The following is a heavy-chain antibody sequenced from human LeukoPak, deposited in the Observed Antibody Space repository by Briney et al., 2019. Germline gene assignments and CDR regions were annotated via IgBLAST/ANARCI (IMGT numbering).Heavy chain of an antibody. J-gene: IGHJ3*02. D-gene: IGHD3-16*01. Sequence: ASVKVSCKASGYTFTCYYMHWVRQAPGQGLEWMGWINPNSGGTNYAQKFQGRVTMTRDTSISTAYMELSRLRSDDTAVYYCARELGGAQSAFDIWGQGTMVTVSS. CDR1: GYTFTCYY. CDR2: INPNSGGT. CDR3: ARELGGAQSAFDI. V-gene: IGHV1-2*02.